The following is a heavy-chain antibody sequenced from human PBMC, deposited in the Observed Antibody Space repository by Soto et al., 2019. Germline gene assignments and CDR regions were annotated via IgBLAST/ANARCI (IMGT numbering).Heavy chain of an antibody. CDR1: GGSISGYY. V-gene: IGHV4-59*01. J-gene: IGHJ4*02. CDR2: IYYTGST. D-gene: IGHD6-13*01. CDR3: ARAYSTSWTYYFDY. Sequence: SETLSLTCTVSGGSISGYYWSWIRQPPGKGLEWVGDIYYTGSTHYSPSLKSRVTISVDSSKSHFSLKLSSVTAADTAIYFCARAYSTSWTYYFDYWGQGTLVTV.